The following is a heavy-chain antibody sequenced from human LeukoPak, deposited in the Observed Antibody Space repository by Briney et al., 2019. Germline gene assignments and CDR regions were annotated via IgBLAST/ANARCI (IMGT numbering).Heavy chain of an antibody. CDR3: ARDHQGSGVTTWYYYYYYYGMDV. J-gene: IGHJ6*02. D-gene: IGHD4-17*01. Sequence: GGSLRLSCAASGFTFSSYAMHWVRQAPGEGLEWVAVISYDGSNKYYADSVKGRFTISRDNSKNTLYLQMNSLRAEDTAVYYCARDHQGSGVTTWYYYYYYYGMDVWGQGTTVTVSS. V-gene: IGHV3-30*04. CDR1: GFTFSSYA. CDR2: ISYDGSNK.